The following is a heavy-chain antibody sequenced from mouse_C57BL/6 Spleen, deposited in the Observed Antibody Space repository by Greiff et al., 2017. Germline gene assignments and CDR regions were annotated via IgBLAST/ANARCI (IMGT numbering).Heavy chain of an antibody. CDR3: ARRGDYDAMDD. Sequence: QVQLQQPGAELVRPGSSVKLSCKASGYTFTSYWMHWVKQRPIQGLEWIGNIDPSDSETHYNQKFKDKATLTVDKSSRTAYMQLSSLTSEDSAVYYCARRGDYDAMDDWGQGTSVTVAS. V-gene: IGHV1-52*01. CDR1: GYTFTSYW. CDR2: IDPSDSET. J-gene: IGHJ4*01.